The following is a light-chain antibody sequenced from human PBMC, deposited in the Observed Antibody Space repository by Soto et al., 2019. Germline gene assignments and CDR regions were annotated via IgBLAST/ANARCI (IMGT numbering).Light chain of an antibody. J-gene: IGLJ2*01. Sequence: SYELTQPPSVSVSPGQTARITCSGDALTKKFAYWYQQKPGQAPVLVIYKDSERPSGIPERFSGSSSGTTVTLTISGVQAEDEADYYCQSADNSDSCDVIFGGGTKLTVL. CDR2: KDS. CDR3: QSADNSDSCDVI. V-gene: IGLV3-25*02. CDR1: ALTKKF.